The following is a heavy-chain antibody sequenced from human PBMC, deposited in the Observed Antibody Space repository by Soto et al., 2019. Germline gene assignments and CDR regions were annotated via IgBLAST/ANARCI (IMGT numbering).Heavy chain of an antibody. D-gene: IGHD6-13*01. CDR2: IWYDGNNQ. J-gene: IGHJ4*02. CDR3: ARDPAHGRSWYFSD. V-gene: IGHV3-33*01. Sequence: QVQLVESGGGVVQPGRSLRLSCAASGFSFSAYGMHGVRQAPGKGLEWVAIIWYDGNNQYYADSVKGRFTISRDNSKNTLYLQMESLTVEDTAVYYCARDPAHGRSWYFSDCGQGTLVTVSS. CDR1: GFSFSAYG.